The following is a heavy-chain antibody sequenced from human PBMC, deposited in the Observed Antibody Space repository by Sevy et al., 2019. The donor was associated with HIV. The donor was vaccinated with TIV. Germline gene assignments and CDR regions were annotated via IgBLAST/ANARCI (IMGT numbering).Heavy chain of an antibody. CDR3: ARVDYIWGSRPHYYYGMDV. CDR2: INHSGST. D-gene: IGHD3-16*01. J-gene: IGHJ6*02. V-gene: IGHV4-34*01. Sequence: SETLSLTCAVYGGSFSGYYWSWIRQPPGKGLEWIGEINHSGSTNYNPSLKSRVTISVDTSKNQFSLKLSSVTAADTAVYYCARVDYIWGSRPHYYYGMDVWGQGTTVTVSS. CDR1: GGSFSGYY.